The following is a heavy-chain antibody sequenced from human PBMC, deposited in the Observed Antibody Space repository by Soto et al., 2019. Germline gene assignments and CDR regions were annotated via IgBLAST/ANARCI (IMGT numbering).Heavy chain of an antibody. Sequence: HPGGSLRLSCAASGFPFSSTDITWVRPAPGKGLEWVSTIDGSGGTTYYADSVKGRFTISRDNSINTVYLQMNSLRTDDTALYYCAKNSGWFNTWGQGALVTVSS. CDR2: IDGSGGTT. J-gene: IGHJ5*02. CDR3: AKNSGWFNT. D-gene: IGHD3-10*01. V-gene: IGHV3-23*01. CDR1: GFPFSSTD.